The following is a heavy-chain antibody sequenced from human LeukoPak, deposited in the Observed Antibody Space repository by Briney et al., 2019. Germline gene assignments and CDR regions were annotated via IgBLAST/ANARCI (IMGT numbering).Heavy chain of an antibody. CDR3: ARDYNGGDGYNRLDY. Sequence: SETLSLTCTVSGGSISSYYWSWIRQPPEKGQEWIGYIYYSGSTNYNPSLKSRATISVDTSKNQFSLKLSSVTAADTAVYYCARDYNGGDGYNRLDYWGRGTLVTVSS. CDR2: IYYSGST. CDR1: GGSISSYY. D-gene: IGHD5-24*01. V-gene: IGHV4-59*01. J-gene: IGHJ4*02.